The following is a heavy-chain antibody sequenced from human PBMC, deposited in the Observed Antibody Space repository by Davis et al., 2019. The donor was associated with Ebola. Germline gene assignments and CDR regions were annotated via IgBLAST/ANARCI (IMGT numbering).Heavy chain of an antibody. Sequence: ASVTVSCKASGYTSANNAIHWVRQAPGQRLEWMGWINAGNGNTKYSQKFQGRVTITRDTSASTAYMELSSLRSEDTAVYYCARVAAADPDYWGQGTLVTVSS. CDR2: INAGNGNT. CDR1: GYTSANNA. J-gene: IGHJ4*02. V-gene: IGHV1-3*01. D-gene: IGHD6-13*01. CDR3: ARVAAADPDY.